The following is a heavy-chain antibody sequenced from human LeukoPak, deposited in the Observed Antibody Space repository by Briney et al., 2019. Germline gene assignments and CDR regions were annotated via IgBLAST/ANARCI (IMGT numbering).Heavy chain of an antibody. V-gene: IGHV4-34*01. J-gene: IGHJ5*02. CDR3: ARNGRRGWFDP. D-gene: IGHD1-1*01. CDR1: GGSFSGYY. Sequence: PSETLSLTCAVYGGSFSGYYWSWIRQPPGKGLEWIGEINHSGSTNYNPSIKSRVTISVDTSKNQFSLKLSSVTAADTAVYYCARNGRRGWFDPWGQGTLVTVSS. CDR2: INHSGST.